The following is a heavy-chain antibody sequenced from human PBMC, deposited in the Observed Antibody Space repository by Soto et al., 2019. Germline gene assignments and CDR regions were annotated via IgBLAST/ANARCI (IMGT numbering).Heavy chain of an antibody. CDR2: MNPNSGNT. CDR3: ARERRSYCGGACSSGWFDP. V-gene: IGHV1-8*01. Sequence: QVQLVQSGAEVKKPGASVKVSCKASGYTFTSYDINWVRQATGQGLEWMGWMNPNSGNTGYAQKFQGRVTMTRNSDIITAYMELCSLRSEDTAVYYCARERRSYCGGACSSGWFDPWGQGTLVTVSS. CDR1: GYTFTSYD. D-gene: IGHD2-21*02. J-gene: IGHJ5*02.